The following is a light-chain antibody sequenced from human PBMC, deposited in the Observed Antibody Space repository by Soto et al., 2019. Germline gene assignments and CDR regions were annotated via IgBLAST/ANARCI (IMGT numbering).Light chain of an antibody. V-gene: IGKV3-15*01. CDR1: QSVTSN. Sequence: EIMMTQSPATLSVAPGERATLSCRASQSVTSNLAWYQQKPGQAPRPLIYGASTRATGIPARFSGSGSGTEFTLSISSLQSEDFAVYYCQQYNNWPRTFGQGTKVNIK. CDR2: GAS. CDR3: QQYNNWPRT. J-gene: IGKJ1*01.